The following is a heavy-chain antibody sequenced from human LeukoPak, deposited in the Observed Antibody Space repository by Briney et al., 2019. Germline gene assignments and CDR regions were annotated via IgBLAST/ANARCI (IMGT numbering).Heavy chain of an antibody. V-gene: IGHV3-21*06. Sequence: GGSLRLSCAASGFTFSSSSMNWVRQAPGKGLEFVSSISPSSSYIYYADSVKGRFTISRDDAKNSLFLQMNGLRAEDTAVYYCAREGGYCSGGGCRFFDYWGQGTLVTVSS. J-gene: IGHJ4*02. CDR2: ISPSSSYI. D-gene: IGHD2-15*01. CDR3: AREGGYCSGGGCRFFDY. CDR1: GFTFSSSS.